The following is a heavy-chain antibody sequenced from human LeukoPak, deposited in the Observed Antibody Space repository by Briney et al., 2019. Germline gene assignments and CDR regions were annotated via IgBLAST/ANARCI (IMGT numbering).Heavy chain of an antibody. Sequence: SETLSLTCTVSGGSISSSSYYWGWIRQPPGKGLEWIGSIYYSGSTYYNPSLKSRVTISVDTSKNQFSLKLSSVTAADTAVYYCARVRGYDSSGYSPYYYYYYMDVWGKGTTVTVSS. V-gene: IGHV4-39*07. CDR3: ARVRGYDSSGYSPYYYYYYMDV. CDR1: GGSISSSSYY. CDR2: IYYSGST. J-gene: IGHJ6*03. D-gene: IGHD3-22*01.